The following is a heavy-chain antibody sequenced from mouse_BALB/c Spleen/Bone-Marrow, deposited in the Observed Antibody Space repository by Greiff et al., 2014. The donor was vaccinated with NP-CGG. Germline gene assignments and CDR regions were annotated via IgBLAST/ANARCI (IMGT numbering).Heavy chain of an antibody. CDR2: IHYNGNT. J-gene: IGHJ2*01. CDR1: GYSITSGYS. V-gene: IGHV3-1*02. CDR3: ARFYGSYSY. D-gene: IGHD1-1*02. Sequence: VQLQQSGPDLVKPSQSLSLTCTVTGYSITSGYSWDWIRQFSGNKLEWLGYIHYNGNTDYNPSLRSRISITRDTSKNQFFLQLNSVTTEDTATYYCARFYGSYSYWGQGTTLTVSS.